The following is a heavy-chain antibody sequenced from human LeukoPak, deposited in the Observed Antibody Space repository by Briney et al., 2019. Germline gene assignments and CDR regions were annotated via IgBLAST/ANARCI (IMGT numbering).Heavy chain of an antibody. CDR3: ARGYDLFVNWFDP. Sequence: PSQTLSLTCTVSGVSISSGGYYWSWIRQHPGEGLEWIGYIYYSGSTYYNPSLKSRVTISVDTSKNQFSLKLSSVTAADTAVYYCARGYDLFVNWFDPWGQGTLVTVSS. D-gene: IGHD3-9*01. CDR2: IYYSGST. V-gene: IGHV4-31*03. J-gene: IGHJ5*02. CDR1: GVSISSGGYY.